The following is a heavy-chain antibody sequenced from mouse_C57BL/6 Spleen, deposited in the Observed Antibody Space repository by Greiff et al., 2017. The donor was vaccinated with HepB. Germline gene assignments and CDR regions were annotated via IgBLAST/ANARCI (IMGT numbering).Heavy chain of an antibody. D-gene: IGHD2-14*01. J-gene: IGHJ1*03. CDR1: GYSITSGYY. CDR2: ISYDGSN. CDR3: ARGGTLGYFDV. V-gene: IGHV3-6*01. Sequence: EVKLVESGPGLVKPSQSLSLTCSATGYSITSGYYWNWIRQSPGNKLEWMGYISYDGSNNYNPSLKKRISITHDTSKNQLFLKLNSVTTEDTATYYCARGGTLGYFDVWGTGTTVTVSS.